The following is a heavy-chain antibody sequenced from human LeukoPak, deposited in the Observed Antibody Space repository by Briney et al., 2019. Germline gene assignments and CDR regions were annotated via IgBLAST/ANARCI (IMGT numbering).Heavy chain of an antibody. V-gene: IGHV1-69*13. CDR3: AKDLGYCSSTSCYAEWTYYYYGMDV. D-gene: IGHD2-2*01. J-gene: IGHJ6*02. Sequence: SVKVSCKASGGTFSSYAISWVRQAPGQGLEWMGGIIPIFGTANYAQKFQGRVTITADESTSTAYMELSSLRAEDTAVYYCAKDLGYCSSTSCYAEWTYYYYGMDVWGQGTTVTVSS. CDR2: IIPIFGTA. CDR1: GGTFSSYA.